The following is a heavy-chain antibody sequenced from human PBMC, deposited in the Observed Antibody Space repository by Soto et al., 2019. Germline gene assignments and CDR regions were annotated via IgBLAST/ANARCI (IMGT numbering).Heavy chain of an antibody. J-gene: IGHJ5*02. CDR2: IGGSGGST. CDR3: AKDTSGWENWFDP. Sequence: EVQLLESGGGLVQPGGSLRLSCAASGLIFSTYAMNWVRQAPGKGLEWVSGIGGSGGSTYYADSVKGRFTISRDNSKNMLYLQMNNLRAEDTAVYYCAKDTSGWENWFDPWGQGTLVTVSS. CDR1: GLIFSTYA. V-gene: IGHV3-23*01. D-gene: IGHD6-19*01.